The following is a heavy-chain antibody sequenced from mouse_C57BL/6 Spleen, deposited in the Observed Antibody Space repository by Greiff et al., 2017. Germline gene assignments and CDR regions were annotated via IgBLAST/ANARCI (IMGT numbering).Heavy chain of an antibody. CDR1: GFNIKDYF. V-gene: IGHV14-2*01. J-gene: IGHJ2*01. CDR3: AKNYYSNPYYFDY. Sequence: VQLQQSGAELVKPGASVKLSCTASGFNIKDYFMHWVKQRTEQGLEWIGRIDPEDGETKYAPKFQGKATITADTSSNTAYMQLSSLTSEDSAVYYCAKNYYSNPYYFDYWGQGTTLTVSS. D-gene: IGHD2-5*01. CDR2: IDPEDGET.